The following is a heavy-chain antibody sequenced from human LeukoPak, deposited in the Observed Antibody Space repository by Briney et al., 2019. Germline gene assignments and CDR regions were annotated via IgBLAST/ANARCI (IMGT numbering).Heavy chain of an antibody. V-gene: IGHV3-21*01. D-gene: IGHD6-19*01. CDR3: ARDLIAVAGTGDY. J-gene: IGHJ4*02. CDR2: ISSSSSYI. CDR1: GFTFSSYS. Sequence: PGGSLRLSCAVSGFTFSSYSMNWVRQAPGKGLEWVSSISSSSSYIYYADSVKGRFTISRDNAKNSLYLQMNSLRAEDTAVYYCARDLIAVAGTGDYWGQGTLVTVPS.